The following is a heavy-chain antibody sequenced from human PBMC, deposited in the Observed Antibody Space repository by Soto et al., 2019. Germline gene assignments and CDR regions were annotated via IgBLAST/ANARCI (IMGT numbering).Heavy chain of an antibody. CDR1: GFTVSNNY. V-gene: IGHV3-66*01. CDR2: IYSRGDT. Sequence: GGSLRLSCAASGFTVSNNYMSWVRQAPGQGLEWVSVIYSRGDTYYADSVKGRFTISRDNAKNSLYLQMNSLRAEDTAVYYCARDLSGLPFDYWGQGTLVTVSS. CDR3: ARDLSGLPFDY. J-gene: IGHJ4*02.